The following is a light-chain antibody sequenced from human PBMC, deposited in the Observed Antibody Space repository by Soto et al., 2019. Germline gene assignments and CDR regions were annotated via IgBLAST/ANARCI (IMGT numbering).Light chain of an antibody. V-gene: IGKV3-20*01. CDR2: GAS. CDR3: QQYGSSSLT. J-gene: IGKJ4*01. Sequence: EIVLTQSPGTLSLSPGERATLSCRASQSVSSSYLAWYQQKPGQAPRLLIYGASSRATGIPDRCSGSGSGTDFTVTISRLEPEVFALYYCQQYGSSSLTFGGGTKVEIK. CDR1: QSVSSSY.